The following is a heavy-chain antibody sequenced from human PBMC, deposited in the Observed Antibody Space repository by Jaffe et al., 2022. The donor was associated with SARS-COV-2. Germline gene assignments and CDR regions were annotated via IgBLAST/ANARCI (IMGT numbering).Heavy chain of an antibody. D-gene: IGHD3-3*01. Sequence: QVQLVESGGGVVQPGRSLRLSCAASGFTFSSYGMHWVRQAPGKGLEWVAVISYDGSNKYYADSVKGRFTISRDNSKNTLYLQMNSLRAEDTAVYYCARRRITIFGVVIGGMDVWGQGTTVTVSS. V-gene: IGHV3-30*03. CDR3: ARRRITIFGVVIGGMDV. CDR2: ISYDGSNK. J-gene: IGHJ6*02. CDR1: GFTFSSYG.